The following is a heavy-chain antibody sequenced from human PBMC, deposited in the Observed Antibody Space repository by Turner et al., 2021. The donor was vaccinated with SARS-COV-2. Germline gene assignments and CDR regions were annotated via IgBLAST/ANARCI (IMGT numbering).Heavy chain of an antibody. CDR3: ATTPNWVFTAY. Sequence: QLHLQESGPGLVKPSDTLSPTCTVSGDSISSTTYYWGWIRQPPGNGIKWIGSSNSSESAFDNPSLKSRCTIALNTSNNHFNLRRTSVTAADTGVYYSATTPNWVFTAYWGQGALVIVSS. CDR2: SNSSESA. D-gene: IGHD7-27*01. V-gene: IGHV4-39*01. CDR1: GDSISSTTYY. J-gene: IGHJ4*02.